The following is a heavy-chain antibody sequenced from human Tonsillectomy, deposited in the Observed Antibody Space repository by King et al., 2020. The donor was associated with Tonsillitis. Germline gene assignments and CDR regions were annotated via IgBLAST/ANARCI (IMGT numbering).Heavy chain of an antibody. CDR1: GFTFSIYA. J-gene: IGHJ4*02. CDR2: ISGSGGST. D-gene: IGHD4-23*01. Sequence: VQLVESGGGLVQPGGSLRLSCAASGFTFSIYAMIWVRQAPGKGLEWGSAISGSGGSTYYADSLKGRFTISRDNSKNTLYLQMNSLRAEDTAVYYCAKSDYGGNSSPDYWGQGTLVTVSS. V-gene: IGHV3-23*04. CDR3: AKSDYGGNSSPDY.